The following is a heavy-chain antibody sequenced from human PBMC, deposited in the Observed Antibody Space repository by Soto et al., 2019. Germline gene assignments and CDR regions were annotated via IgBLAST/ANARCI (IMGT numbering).Heavy chain of an antibody. J-gene: IGHJ4*02. D-gene: IGHD3-9*01. Sequence: QVQLVQSGAEVKKPGSSVKVSCKASGGTFSSYTISWVRQAPGQGLEWMGRIIPILGIANYAQKFQGRVTITADKSTSTAYMELSSLRSEDTAVYYGARDYGYDILTGYSDYWGQGTLVTVSS. CDR1: GGTFSSYT. CDR2: IIPILGIA. V-gene: IGHV1-69*08. CDR3: ARDYGYDILTGYSDY.